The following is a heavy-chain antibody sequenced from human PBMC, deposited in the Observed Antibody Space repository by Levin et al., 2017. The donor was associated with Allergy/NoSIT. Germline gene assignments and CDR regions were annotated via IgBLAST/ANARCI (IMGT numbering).Heavy chain of an antibody. CDR3: VRWWKGWDY. Sequence: PGGSLRLSCAASGFTFSSHWMHWVRQAPGKGLVWVSHISTDGSTTSYADSVKGRFTISRDNAKNTLYLQMRSLRDEDTAVFYCVRWWKGWDYWGQGTLVTVSS. CDR1: GFTFSSHW. D-gene: IGHD2-15*01. CDR2: ISTDGSTT. V-gene: IGHV3-74*01. J-gene: IGHJ4*02.